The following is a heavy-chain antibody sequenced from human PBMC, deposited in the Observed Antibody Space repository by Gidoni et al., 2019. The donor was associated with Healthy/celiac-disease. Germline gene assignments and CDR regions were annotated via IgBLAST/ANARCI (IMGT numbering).Heavy chain of an antibody. J-gene: IGHJ3*02. CDR2: IWYDGSNK. CDR3: ARGQLGHDAFDI. Sequence: QVQLVESGGGVVQPGRSLRLSCAASGFTFSSYGMHWVRQAPGKGLGWVAVIWYDGSNKYYADSVKGRFTISRDNSKNTLYLQMNSLRAEDTAVYYCARGQLGHDAFDIWGQGTMVTVSS. CDR1: GFTFSSYG. D-gene: IGHD7-27*01. V-gene: IGHV3-33*01.